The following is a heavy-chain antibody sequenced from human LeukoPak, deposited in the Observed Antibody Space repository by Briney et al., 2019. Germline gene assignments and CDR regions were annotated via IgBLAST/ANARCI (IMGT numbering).Heavy chain of an antibody. D-gene: IGHD3-16*01. CDR2: ISSSSSYI. CDR1: GFTFSSYS. J-gene: IGHJ6*02. CDR3: ARAWGPDYDYVWGGYYGMDV. Sequence: GGSLRLSCAASGFTFSSYSMNWVRQAPGKGLEWVSSISSSSSYIYYADSVKGRFTISRDNAKNSLYLQMNSLRAEDTAVYYCARAWGPDYDYVWGGYYGMDVWGQGTTVTVSS. V-gene: IGHV3-21*01.